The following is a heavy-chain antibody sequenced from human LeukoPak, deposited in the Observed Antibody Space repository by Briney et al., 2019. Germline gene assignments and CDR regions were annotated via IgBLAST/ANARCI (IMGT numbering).Heavy chain of an antibody. CDR1: GYTFTGYY. CDR2: INPNSGGT. CDR3: ARELSGGSCFDY. D-gene: IGHD2-15*01. J-gene: IGHJ4*02. Sequence: ASVKVSCKASGYTFTGYYMHWVRQAPGQGLERMGWINPNSGGTNYAQKFQGRVTMTRDTSISTAYMELSRLRSDDTAVYYCARELSGGSCFDYWGQGTLVTVSS. V-gene: IGHV1-2*02.